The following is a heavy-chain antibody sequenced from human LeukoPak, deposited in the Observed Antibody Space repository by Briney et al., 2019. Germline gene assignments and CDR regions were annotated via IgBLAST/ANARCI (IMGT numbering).Heavy chain of an antibody. CDR2: INPNSGGT. D-gene: IGHD3-22*01. CDR1: GYTFTGYY. J-gene: IGHJ4*02. CDR3: ARGWLLLQIDY. Sequence: ASVKVSCKASGYTFTGYYMHWVRQAPGQGLEWMGWINPNSGGTNYAQKFQGRVTMTRDTSTSTVYMELSSLRSEDTAVYYCARGWLLLQIDYWGQGTLVTVSS. V-gene: IGHV1-2*02.